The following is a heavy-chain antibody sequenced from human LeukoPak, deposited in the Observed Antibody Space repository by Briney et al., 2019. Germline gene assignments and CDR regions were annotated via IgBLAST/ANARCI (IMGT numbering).Heavy chain of an antibody. J-gene: IGHJ4*02. V-gene: IGHV4-59*12. D-gene: IGHD2-2*01. Sequence: SETLSLTCTVSGGSISNYFWSWIRQPPGKGLEWIGFITYSGSTDHNPSLKSRVTMSIDTSNNQFSLKLDSVTAADTAIYYCAREWGSTSPRPLDSWGQGSLVTVSS. CDR1: GGSISNYF. CDR2: ITYSGST. CDR3: AREWGSTSPRPLDS.